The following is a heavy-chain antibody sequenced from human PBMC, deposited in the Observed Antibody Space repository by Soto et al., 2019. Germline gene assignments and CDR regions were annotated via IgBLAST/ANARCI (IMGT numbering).Heavy chain of an antibody. CDR2: ISWNSGNL. CDR1: GFTFDDYA. D-gene: IGHD4-17*01. V-gene: IGHV3-9*01. Sequence: EVQLVESGGGLVQPGRSLRLSCAASGFTFDDYAMHWVRQGPVKGLEWVSSISWNSGNLGYEDSVKGQFTITRDNAKNSLYLQMNSLRGEDTALYYCAKGASTTVFAFNDYWGQGTLVTVSS. CDR3: AKGASTTVFAFNDY. J-gene: IGHJ4*02.